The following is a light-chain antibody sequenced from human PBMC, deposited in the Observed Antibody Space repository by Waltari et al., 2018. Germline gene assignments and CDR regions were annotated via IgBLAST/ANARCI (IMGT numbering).Light chain of an antibody. CDR3: TSNAGSNNYV. V-gene: IGLV2-8*01. J-gene: IGLJ1*01. CDR2: EVN. Sequence: QSSLTQPPSASGSLGQMLTISCTGTSSDVGAYNYVSWYQQPPGTAPKLIIYEVNKRPSGVPERFSGFKSGNTASLIISGLQAEDGGDYYCTSNAGSNNYVFGTGTEVTVL. CDR1: SSDVGAYNY.